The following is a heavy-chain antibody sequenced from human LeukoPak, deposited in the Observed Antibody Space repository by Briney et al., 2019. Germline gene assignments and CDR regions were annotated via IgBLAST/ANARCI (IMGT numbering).Heavy chain of an antibody. CDR1: GFSLGTSGVG. Sequence: SGPTLVNPTQTLTLTCTFSGFSLGTSGVGVGWIRQPPGKALEWLALIYWDDDKRYSPSLKSRLTITKDTSKNQVVLTMTNMDPVDTATYYCAQTYSSGRVINWFDPWGQGTLVTVSS. CDR2: IYWDDDK. CDR3: AQTYSSGRVINWFDP. J-gene: IGHJ5*02. D-gene: IGHD6-19*01. V-gene: IGHV2-5*02.